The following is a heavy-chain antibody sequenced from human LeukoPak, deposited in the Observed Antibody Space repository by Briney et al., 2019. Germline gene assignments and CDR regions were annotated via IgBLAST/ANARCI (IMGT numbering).Heavy chain of an antibody. V-gene: IGHV6-1*01. CDR1: GDSVSSNSVT. CDR3: ARRLTQYDCFDP. CDR2: TYYRSTWYN. J-gene: IGHJ5*02. Sequence: TLSLTCAISGDSVSSNSVTWNWIRQSPSRGLEWLGRTYYRSTWYNDYAVSVRGRITVNPDTSKNQFSLHLNPVTPEDTAVYYCARRLTQYDCFDPWGQGILVTVSS. D-gene: IGHD2-2*01.